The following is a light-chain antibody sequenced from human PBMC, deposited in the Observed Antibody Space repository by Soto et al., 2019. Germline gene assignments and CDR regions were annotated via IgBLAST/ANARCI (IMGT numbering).Light chain of an antibody. V-gene: IGKV4-1*01. J-gene: IGKJ2*01. Sequence: DIVMTQSPDSLTVSLGERATINCKSSQSVLSSSNNKNYLAWYQQKPGQPPKLLIYWASTRESGVPDRFSGSGSGTDFTLTISSLQAEDVAVYYCQQYYGSPYTFGQGTKLEIK. CDR1: QSVLSSSNNKNY. CDR2: WAS. CDR3: QQYYGSPYT.